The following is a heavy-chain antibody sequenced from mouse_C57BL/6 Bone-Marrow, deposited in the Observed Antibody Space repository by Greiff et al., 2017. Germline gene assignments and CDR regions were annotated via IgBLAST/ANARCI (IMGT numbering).Heavy chain of an antibody. J-gene: IGHJ3*01. Sequence: QVTLKESGPGILQSSQTLSLTCSSSGFSLSTSCMGVSWIRPPSGKGLDWLAHTYWDDAKRYNPSLKSQLTISKDTSRNPVFLKISSVDTADTATYCGARSRGYAWAYWGQGTLVTVSA. CDR3: ARSRGYAWAY. V-gene: IGHV8-12*01. CDR2: TYWDDAK. CDR1: GFSLSTSCMG. D-gene: IGHD3-1*01.